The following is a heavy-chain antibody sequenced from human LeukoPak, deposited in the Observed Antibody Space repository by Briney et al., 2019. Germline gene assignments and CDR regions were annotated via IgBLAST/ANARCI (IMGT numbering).Heavy chain of an antibody. V-gene: IGHV1-69*13. CDR1: GGTFSSYA. CDR3: ARADELMVRGVQFYGMDV. CDR2: IIPIFGTA. Sequence: SVKVSCKASGGTFSSYAISWVRQAPGQGLEWMGGIIPIFGTANYAQKFQGRVTITADESTSTAYMELSSLRSEDTAVYYCARADELMVRGVQFYGMDVWGQGTTVTVSS. D-gene: IGHD3-10*01. J-gene: IGHJ6*02.